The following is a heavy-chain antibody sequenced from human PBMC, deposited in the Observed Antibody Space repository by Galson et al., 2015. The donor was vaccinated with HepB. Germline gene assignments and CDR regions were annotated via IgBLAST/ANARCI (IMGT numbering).Heavy chain of an antibody. Sequence: SVKVSCKASGYTFSNYAMNWVRQAPGQGLEWMGGINTNTGNPTYAQGFIGRFVFSLDTSVSTAYLQISSLQAEDNAVHYCARNRGSGSHFFDSWGQGTLVTVSS. D-gene: IGHD2-15*01. CDR1: GYTFSNYA. CDR3: ARNRGSGSHFFDS. V-gene: IGHV7-4-1*02. CDR2: INTNTGNP. J-gene: IGHJ4*02.